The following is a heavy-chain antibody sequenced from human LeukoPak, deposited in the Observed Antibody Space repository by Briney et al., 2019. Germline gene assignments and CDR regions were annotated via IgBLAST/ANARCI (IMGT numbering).Heavy chain of an antibody. CDR1: GFTFSSYA. CDR3: AREAGSVPMGGGYFDY. CDR2: ISYDGSNK. D-gene: IGHD3-10*01. Sequence: GGSLRLSCAASGFTFSSYAMHWVRQAPGKGLEWVAVISYDGSNKYYADSVKGRFTISRDNAKNSLYLQMNSLRAEDTAVYYCAREAGSVPMGGGYFDYWGQGTLVTVSS. J-gene: IGHJ4*02. V-gene: IGHV3-30-3*01.